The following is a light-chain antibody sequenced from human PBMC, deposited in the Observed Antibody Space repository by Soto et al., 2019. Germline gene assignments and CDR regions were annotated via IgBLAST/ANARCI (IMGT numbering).Light chain of an antibody. V-gene: IGKV3-20*01. CDR3: QQYGRSVT. CDR1: QRVYNNY. CDR2: GAS. J-gene: IGKJ4*01. Sequence: EIVLTQSPGSLSLAPGERATLSCRASQRVYNNYIAWYQHSPGQAPRVLIYGASTRATGTPDRFSGSGSGTDFTLTITRLEPEDYALYYCQQYGRSVTFGGGTKVE.